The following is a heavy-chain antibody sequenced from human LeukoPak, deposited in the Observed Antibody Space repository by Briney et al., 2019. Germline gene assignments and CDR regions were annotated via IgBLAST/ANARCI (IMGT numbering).Heavy chain of an antibody. D-gene: IGHD3-22*01. Sequence: PGRSLRLSCAASGFTFDDYAMHWVRQAPGKGLEWVSGISWNSGSIGYADSVKGRFTISRDNAKNSLYLQMNSLRAEDMALYYCAKGDSYDSSGYYEDWGQGTLVTVSS. V-gene: IGHV3-9*03. CDR3: AKGDSYDSSGYYED. CDR2: ISWNSGSI. CDR1: GFTFDDYA. J-gene: IGHJ4*02.